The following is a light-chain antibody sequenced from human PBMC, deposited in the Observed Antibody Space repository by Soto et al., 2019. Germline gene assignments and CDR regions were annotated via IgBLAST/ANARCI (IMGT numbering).Light chain of an antibody. CDR3: LQDHSAHPGT. CDR1: XXXVXG. CDR2: GAS. Sequence: QSPSSLSASVXXRVXITXXXXXXXVXGLSXXXXKPGKAPTLLIYGASTRQSGVPSRFSGRASGTDFTLTISSLQPEDVASYYCLQDHSAHPGTFGQGTKLEIK. V-gene: IGKV1-27*01. J-gene: IGKJ2*01.